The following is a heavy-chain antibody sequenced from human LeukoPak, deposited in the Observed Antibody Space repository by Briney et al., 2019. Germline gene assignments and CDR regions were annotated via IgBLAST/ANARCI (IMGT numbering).Heavy chain of an antibody. D-gene: IGHD6-13*01. V-gene: IGHV4-4*02. Sequence: PGGSLRLSCAASGFTFSSYAMSWVRQPPGKGLEWIGEIYHSGSTNYNPSLKSRVTISVDKSKNQFSLKLSSVTAADTAVYYCARAGTVAFDIWGQGTMVTVSS. CDR2: IYHSGST. J-gene: IGHJ3*02. CDR3: ARAGTVAFDI. CDR1: GFTFSSYAM.